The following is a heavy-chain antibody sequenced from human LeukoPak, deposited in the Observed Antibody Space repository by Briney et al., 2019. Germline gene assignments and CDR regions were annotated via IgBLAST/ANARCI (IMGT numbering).Heavy chain of an antibody. J-gene: IGHJ5*02. CDR2: IYYSGST. V-gene: IGHV4-39*01. D-gene: IGHD3-10*01. CDR1: GGSISSSSYY. Sequence: NPSETLSLTCTVSGGSISSSSYYWGWIRQPPGKGLEWIGSIYYSGSTYYNPSLKSRVTISVDTSKNQFSLKLSSVTAADTAVYYCARLRQLNWFDPWGQGTLVTVSS. CDR3: ARLRQLNWFDP.